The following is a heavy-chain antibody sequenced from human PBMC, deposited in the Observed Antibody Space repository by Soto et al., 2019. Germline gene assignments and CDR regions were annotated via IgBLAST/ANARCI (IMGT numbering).Heavy chain of an antibody. CDR2: IIPIFGTA. J-gene: IGHJ3*02. Sequence: QVQLVQSGAEVKKPGSSVKVSCKASGGTFSSYAISWVRQAPGQGLEWMGGIIPIFGTANYAQKFQGRVTITADESTSTAYMELSSLRAEDTAVYYFARDVTEREVDAFDIWGQGTMVTGSS. D-gene: IGHD1-26*01. V-gene: IGHV1-69*01. CDR3: ARDVTEREVDAFDI. CDR1: GGTFSSYA.